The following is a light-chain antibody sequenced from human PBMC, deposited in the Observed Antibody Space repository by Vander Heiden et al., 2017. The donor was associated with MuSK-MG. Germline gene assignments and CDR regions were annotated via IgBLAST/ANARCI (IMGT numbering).Light chain of an antibody. CDR1: KIGTKT. V-gene: IGLV3-21*02. CDR2: DDS. CDR3: QVWDTSSDHYV. Sequence: SYVVTQPPSVSVAPGQTARITCGGDKIGTKTVHWYRQKPGQAPVLVVYDDSDRPSGIPERLSGSNSGNTASLTISRVEAGDEADYYCQVWDTSSDHYVLGPGTKVTVL. J-gene: IGLJ1*01.